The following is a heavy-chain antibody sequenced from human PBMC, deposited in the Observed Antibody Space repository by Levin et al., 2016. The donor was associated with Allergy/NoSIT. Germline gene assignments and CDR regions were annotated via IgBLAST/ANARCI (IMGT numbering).Heavy chain of an antibody. CDR2: IYYSGST. CDR1: GGSVSSGSYY. CDR3: ARSRGMTGDYYYYGMDV. V-gene: IGHV4-61*01. Sequence: SETLSLTCTVSGGSVSSGSYYWSWIRQPPGKGLEWIGYIYYSGSTNYNPSLKSRVTISVDTSKNQFSLKLSSVTAADTAVYYCARSRGMTGDYYYYGMDVWGQGTTVTVSS. D-gene: IGHD3-10*01. J-gene: IGHJ6*02.